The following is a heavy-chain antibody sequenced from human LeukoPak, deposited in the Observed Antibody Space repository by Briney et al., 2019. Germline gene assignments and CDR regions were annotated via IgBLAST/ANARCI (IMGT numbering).Heavy chain of an antibody. J-gene: IGHJ4*02. Sequence: GGSLRLSCAASGFTFSGHWMSWVRQAPGKGLEWVANIKEDGSEQYYVDSVKGRFSISRDNAENSVFLQMNSLRAEDTAVYYCARGCTTTSCYDYWGQGTLVTVSS. V-gene: IGHV3-7*01. D-gene: IGHD2-2*01. CDR3: ARGCTTTSCYDY. CDR1: GFTFSGHW. CDR2: IKEDGSEQ.